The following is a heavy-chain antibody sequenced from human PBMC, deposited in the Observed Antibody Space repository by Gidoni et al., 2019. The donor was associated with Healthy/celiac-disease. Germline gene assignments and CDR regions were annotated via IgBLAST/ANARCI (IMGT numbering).Heavy chain of an antibody. CDR3: AISSSPPFDY. J-gene: IGHJ4*02. D-gene: IGHD6-6*01. CDR2: INHSGST. CDR1: GGSFSGYY. Sequence: QVQLQQWGAGLLKPSEALSLTCAVDGGSFSGYYWSWIRQPPGKGLEWIGEINHSGSTNYNPSLKSRVTISVDTSKNQFSLKLSAVTAADTAVYYCAISSSPPFDYWGQGTLVTVSS. V-gene: IGHV4-34*01.